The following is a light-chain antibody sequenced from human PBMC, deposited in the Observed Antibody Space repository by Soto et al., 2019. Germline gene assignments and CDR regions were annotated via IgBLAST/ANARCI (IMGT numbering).Light chain of an antibody. CDR2: DVS. J-gene: IGLJ2*01. CDR1: SSDVGNYNY. V-gene: IGLV2-11*01. Sequence: QSALTQPRSVSGSPGRSVTISCTGTSSDVGNYNYVSWYQQHPGKAPKLMIYDVSKRPSGVPDRFSGSKSGNTASLTISGLQAEDEADYYCCSYAGSYTFVFGGGTKLTVL. CDR3: CSYAGSYTFV.